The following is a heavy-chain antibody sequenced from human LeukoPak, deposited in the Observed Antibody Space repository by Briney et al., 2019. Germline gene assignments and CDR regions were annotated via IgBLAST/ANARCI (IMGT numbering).Heavy chain of an antibody. J-gene: IGHJ2*01. CDR2: ISGSGGST. Sequence: GGSLRLSCAASGFTFSSYAMSWVRQAPGKGLEWVSAISGSGGSTYYADSVKGRFAISRDNSKNTLYLQMNSLRAEDTAVYYCARPRTQYFLSNWYFDLWGRGTLVTVSS. CDR3: ARPRTQYFLSNWYFDL. V-gene: IGHV3-23*01. D-gene: IGHD2-2*01. CDR1: GFTFSSYA.